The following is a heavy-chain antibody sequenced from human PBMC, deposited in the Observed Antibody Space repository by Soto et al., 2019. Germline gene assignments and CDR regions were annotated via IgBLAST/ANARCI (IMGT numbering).Heavy chain of an antibody. CDR1: GGSISSYY. CDR2: IYYSGST. CDR3: ARGGGIVVVTAPYDH. V-gene: IGHV4-59*01. Sequence: PSETLSLTCSVSGGSISSYYWSLIRQPPGKGLEWIGYIYYSGSTNYNPSLKSRVTMTSDTSTSTVHMELGSLTSEDTAVYYCARGGGIVVVTAPYDHWGQGALVTVSS. J-gene: IGHJ4*02. D-gene: IGHD2-21*02.